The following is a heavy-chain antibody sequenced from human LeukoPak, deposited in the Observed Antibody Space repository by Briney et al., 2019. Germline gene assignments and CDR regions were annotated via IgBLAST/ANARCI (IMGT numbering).Heavy chain of an antibody. CDR3: ASPHCSGGSCYLSEYFQH. Sequence: SVKVSCKASGGTLSSYAISWVRQPPGQGLEWMAGIIPIFGTANYAQKFQGRVTITTDESTSTAYMELSSLRSEDTAVYYCASPHCSGGSCYLSEYFQHWGQGTLVTVSS. D-gene: IGHD2-15*01. J-gene: IGHJ1*01. CDR1: GGTLSSYA. CDR2: IIPIFGTA. V-gene: IGHV1-69*05.